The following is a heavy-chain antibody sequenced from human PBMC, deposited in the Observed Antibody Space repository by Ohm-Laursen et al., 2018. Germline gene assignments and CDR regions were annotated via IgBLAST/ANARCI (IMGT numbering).Heavy chain of an antibody. CDR3: ARSTYYYGSGYFDS. V-gene: IGHV4-59*01. CDR2: MFYSGST. CDR1: GGSFTGYY. Sequence: SETLSLTCAVFGGSFTGYYWSWIRQPPGKGLEWIGYMFYSGSTNYNPSLKSRVTISLDTSKNQFSLKLSSVTAADTAVYYCARSTYYYGSGYFDSWGQGTLVTVSS. D-gene: IGHD3-10*01. J-gene: IGHJ4*02.